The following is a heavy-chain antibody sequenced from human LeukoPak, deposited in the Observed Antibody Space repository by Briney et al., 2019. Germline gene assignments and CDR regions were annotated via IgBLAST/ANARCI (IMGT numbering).Heavy chain of an antibody. Sequence: GGSLRLSCAASGFTFSSYGMHWVRQAPGKGLEWVAFIRYDGSNKYYADSVKGRFTISRDNSKNTLYLQMNSLRAEDTAVYYCAITGDRFDAFDIWGQGTMVTVSS. J-gene: IGHJ3*02. D-gene: IGHD7-27*01. V-gene: IGHV3-30*02. CDR3: AITGDRFDAFDI. CDR1: GFTFSSYG. CDR2: IRYDGSNK.